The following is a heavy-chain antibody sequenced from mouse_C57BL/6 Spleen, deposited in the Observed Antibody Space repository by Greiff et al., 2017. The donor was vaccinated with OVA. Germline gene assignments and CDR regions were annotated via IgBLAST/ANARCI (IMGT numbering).Heavy chain of an antibody. V-gene: IGHV1-53*01. CDR1: GYTFTSYW. CDR3: AYSNWAWFAY. D-gene: IGHD2-5*01. J-gene: IGHJ3*01. CDR2: INPSNGGT. Sequence: VKLQESGTELVKPGASVKLSCKASGYTFTSYWMHWVKQRPGQGLEWIGNINPSNGGTIYNEKFKSKATLTVDKSSSTAYMQLSSLTSEDSAVYYCAYSNWAWFAYWGQGTLVTVSA.